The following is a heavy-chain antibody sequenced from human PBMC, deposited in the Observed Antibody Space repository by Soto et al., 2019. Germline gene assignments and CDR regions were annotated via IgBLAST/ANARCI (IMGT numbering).Heavy chain of an antibody. CDR1: GFTFRSFT. J-gene: IGHJ4*02. D-gene: IGHD3-22*01. CDR3: AKDLHDSSGYYVPGY. Sequence: GGSLRLSCAASGFTFRSFTMNWVRQAPGKGLEWVSTISSNSAYIYYTDALRGRFTISRDNAKNSLHLQMNSLRAEDTAVYYCAKDLHDSSGYYVPGYWGQGTLVTVSS. V-gene: IGHV3-21*01. CDR2: ISSNSAYI.